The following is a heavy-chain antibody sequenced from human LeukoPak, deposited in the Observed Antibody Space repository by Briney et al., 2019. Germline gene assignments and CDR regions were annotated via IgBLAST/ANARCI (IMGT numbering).Heavy chain of an antibody. D-gene: IGHD1-26*01. J-gene: IGHJ4*02. CDR2: IWYDGSNK. CDR1: GFTFSSYG. Sequence: GGSLRLSCAASGFTFSSYGMHWVRQAPGKGLEWAAVIWYDGSNKYYVDSVKGRFTISRDNSKNTLYLQMNSLRAEDTAVYYCARDRGVQGSYYIYRDWGQGTLVTVSS. V-gene: IGHV3-33*01. CDR3: ARDRGVQGSYYIYRD.